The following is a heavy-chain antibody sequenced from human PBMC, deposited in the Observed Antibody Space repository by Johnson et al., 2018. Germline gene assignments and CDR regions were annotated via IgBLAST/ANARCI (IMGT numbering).Heavy chain of an antibody. Sequence: QLVQSGGGLVRPGGSLRLSCEASGFTFSSHSLNWVRQAPGKGLEWVSYISWGTKVIYYADSVKGRLTVAREDAKDSLYLQMNSLREDDTAVYYCWRDLEGYANDYWGQGTLVTVSS. CDR3: WRDLEGYANDY. D-gene: IGHD3-16*01. J-gene: IGHJ4*02. CDR2: ISWGTKVI. CDR1: GFTFSSHS. V-gene: IGHV3-48*02.